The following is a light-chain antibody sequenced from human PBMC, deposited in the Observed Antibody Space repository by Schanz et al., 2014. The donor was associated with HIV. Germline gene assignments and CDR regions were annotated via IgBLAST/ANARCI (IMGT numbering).Light chain of an antibody. J-gene: IGKJ4*01. CDR2: GAS. V-gene: IGKV3-20*01. Sequence: ETVLTQSPGSLSLSPGDRATLSCRASQSLTTNYLAWYQQKLGQAPRLLIYGASSRATGIPDRFSGSGSGTDFTLTISRLEPEDFAVYYCQHYGDSRGTFGGGTKVDFK. CDR3: QHYGDSRGT. CDR1: QSLTTNY.